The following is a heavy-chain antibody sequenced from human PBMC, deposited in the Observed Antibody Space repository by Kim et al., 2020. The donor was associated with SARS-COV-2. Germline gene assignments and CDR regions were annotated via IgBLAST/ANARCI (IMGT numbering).Heavy chain of an antibody. J-gene: IGHJ4*02. Sequence: GGSLRLSCAASGFTFSSYSMNWVRQAPGKGLEWVSYISSSSSTIYYADSVKGRFTISRDNAKNSLYLQMNSLRDEDTAVYYCARAWDYYDSSGLLDYWGQGTLVTVSS. CDR1: GFTFSSYS. V-gene: IGHV3-48*02. D-gene: IGHD3-22*01. CDR3: ARAWDYYDSSGLLDY. CDR2: ISSSSSTI.